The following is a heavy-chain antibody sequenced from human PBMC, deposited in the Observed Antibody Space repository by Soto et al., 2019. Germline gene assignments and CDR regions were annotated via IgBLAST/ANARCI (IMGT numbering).Heavy chain of an antibody. CDR1: GFTFSSYS. CDR3: ARDDYTYYYGSGSSTPFDY. CDR2: ISSSSSTI. D-gene: IGHD3-10*01. J-gene: IGHJ4*02. V-gene: IGHV3-48*02. Sequence: EVQLVESGGGLVQPGGSLRLSCAASGFTFSSYSMNWVRQAPGKGLEWVSYISSSSSTIYYADSVKGRFTISRDNAKNSLYLQMNSLRDEDTAVYYCARDDYTYYYGSGSSTPFDYWGQGILVTVSS.